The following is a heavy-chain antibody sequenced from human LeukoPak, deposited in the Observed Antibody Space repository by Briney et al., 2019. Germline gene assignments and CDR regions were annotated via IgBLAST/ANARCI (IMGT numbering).Heavy chain of an antibody. Sequence: GGSLRLSCPASGFSFSDYNMNWVRQAPGKGLEWVSSITSSSSYMYYADSVKGRFTISRDNAGNSLYLQMDSLRAEDTAVYYCARTNERELDYWGQGTLVTVSS. V-gene: IGHV3-21*01. CDR1: GFSFSDYN. CDR3: ARTNERELDY. J-gene: IGHJ4*02. CDR2: ITSSSSYM. D-gene: IGHD1-26*01.